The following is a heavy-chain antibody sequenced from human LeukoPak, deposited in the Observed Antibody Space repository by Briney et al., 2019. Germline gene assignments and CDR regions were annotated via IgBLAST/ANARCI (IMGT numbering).Heavy chain of an antibody. J-gene: IGHJ3*02. CDR2: INHSGST. CDR3: ARQPGYYDSSPGAYDAFDI. D-gene: IGHD3-22*01. CDR1: GGSFSGYY. V-gene: IGHV4-34*01. Sequence: MPSETLSLTCAVYGGSFSGYYWSWIRQPPGKGLEWIGEINHSGSTNYNPSLKSRVTISVDTSKNQFSLKLSSVTAADTAVYYCARQPGYYDSSPGAYDAFDIWGQGTMVTVSS.